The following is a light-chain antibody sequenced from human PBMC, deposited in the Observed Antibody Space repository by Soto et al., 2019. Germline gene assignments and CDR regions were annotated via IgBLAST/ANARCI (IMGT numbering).Light chain of an antibody. V-gene: IGKV3-15*01. CDR1: QSVGRS. Sequence: IMMSECPATLSVSPGERPTLSCSASQSVGRSLAWYQQKPGQAPRLLIYGTSARATGIPATFSGSGSGTEFTLTISSLQSEDFAIYYCQQYDNWPSVTFGGGTKVDI. J-gene: IGKJ4*01. CDR2: GTS. CDR3: QQYDNWPSVT.